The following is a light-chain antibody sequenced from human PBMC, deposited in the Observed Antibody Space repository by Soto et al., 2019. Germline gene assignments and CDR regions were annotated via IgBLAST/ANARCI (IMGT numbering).Light chain of an antibody. CDR2: QVT. CDR1: SSDLAIYNY. CDR3: SSYTDSRNYV. Sequence: QSALTQPASVSGSPGQSITISCTGTSSDLAIYNYVSWYQQQPGKAPKLMIYQVTNRPSWVSNRFSGSRSGNTASLTISGLQAEDEADYYFSSYTDSRNYVFGTGTKLTVL. J-gene: IGLJ1*01. V-gene: IGLV2-14*01.